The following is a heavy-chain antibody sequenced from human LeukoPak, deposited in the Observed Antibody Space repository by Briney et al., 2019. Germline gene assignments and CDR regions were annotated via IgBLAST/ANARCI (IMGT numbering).Heavy chain of an antibody. Sequence: GGSLRLSCAASGFIFSTYGMHWVRQAPGKGLEWVAFIRSDGSNKYYADSVKGRFTISRDNSKNTLFLQINSLRAEDTAVYYCAKRSNGAFDIWGQGTMVTVSS. D-gene: IGHD2-8*01. CDR2: IRSDGSNK. CDR1: GFIFSTYG. V-gene: IGHV3-30*02. J-gene: IGHJ3*02. CDR3: AKRSNGAFDI.